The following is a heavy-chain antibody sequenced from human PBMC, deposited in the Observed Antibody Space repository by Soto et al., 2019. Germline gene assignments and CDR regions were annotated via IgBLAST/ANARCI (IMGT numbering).Heavy chain of an antibody. D-gene: IGHD2-21*01. Sequence: QVQLQESAPGLVNPSGTLSLTCDVSSVYISTSYWLSWVIQPPGKGLEWIGEIFHSGFTNYKPSLKSQVTMTVDKFKSQFALEMNYVTAADTAVHFCARGGDYGGGGAFDLWGQGTLVTVSS. V-gene: IGHV4-4*02. CDR2: IFHSGFT. CDR3: ARGGDYGGGGAFDL. J-gene: IGHJ3*01. CDR1: SVYISTSYW.